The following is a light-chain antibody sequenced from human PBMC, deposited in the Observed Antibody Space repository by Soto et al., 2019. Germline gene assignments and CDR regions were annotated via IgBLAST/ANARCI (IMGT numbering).Light chain of an antibody. V-gene: IGLV2-14*01. CDR2: EVS. CDR3: SSYTSSSTDG. Sequence: QSALTQPASVSGSPGQSMTISCPGTSSDVGGYDYVSWYQHHPGKAPKLTIYEVSNRPSGVSNRFSGSKSGNTASLTISGLQAEDEAEYYCSSYTSSSTDGFGTGTKVTVL. CDR1: SSDVGGYDY. J-gene: IGLJ1*01.